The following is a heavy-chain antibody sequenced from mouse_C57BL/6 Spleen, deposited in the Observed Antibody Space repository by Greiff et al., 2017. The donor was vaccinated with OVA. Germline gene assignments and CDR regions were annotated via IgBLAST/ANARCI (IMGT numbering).Heavy chain of an antibody. J-gene: IGHJ3*01. D-gene: IGHD2-3*01. Sequence: EVQLVESGPGLVKPSQSLSLTCSVTGYSITSGYYWNWIRQFPGNKLEWMGYISYDGSNNYNPSLKNRISITRDTSKNQFFLKLNSVTTEDTATYYCARDGYSAWFAYWGQGTLVTVSA. V-gene: IGHV3-6*01. CDR1: GYSITSGYY. CDR2: ISYDGSN. CDR3: ARDGYSAWFAY.